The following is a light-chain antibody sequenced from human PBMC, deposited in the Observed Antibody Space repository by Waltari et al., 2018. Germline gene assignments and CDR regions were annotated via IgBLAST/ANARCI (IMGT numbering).Light chain of an antibody. J-gene: IGLJ2*01. V-gene: IGLV2-8*01. CDR3: SSYGGSNTVV. CDR1: RRDVGAYNS. CDR2: EVS. Sequence: QSALTQPPSASGSPGQSVTIPCTGTRRDVGAYNSVSWYQQHPGKAPKLMISEVSKRPSGVPDRFSGSKSGNTASLTVSGLQSEDEADYYCSSYGGSNTVVFGGGTKLTVL.